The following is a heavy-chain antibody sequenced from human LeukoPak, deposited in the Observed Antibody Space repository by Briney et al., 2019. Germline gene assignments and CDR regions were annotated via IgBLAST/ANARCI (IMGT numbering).Heavy chain of an antibody. V-gene: IGHV4-59*01. D-gene: IGHD1-26*01. CDR2: IYYSGST. J-gene: IGHJ6*02. CDR1: GGSIGSYY. Sequence: PSETLFLTCTVSGGSIGSYYWSWIRQPPGKGLEWIGYIYYSGSTNYNPSLKSRVTISIDTSKNQFSMKLSSVTAADTAVYYCARDRGSPLLGMDVWGQGTTVTVSS. CDR3: ARDRGSPLLGMDV.